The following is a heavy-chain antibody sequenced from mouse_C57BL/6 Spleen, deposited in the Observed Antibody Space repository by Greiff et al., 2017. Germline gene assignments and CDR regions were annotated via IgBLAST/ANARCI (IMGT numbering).Heavy chain of an antibody. Sequence: VQLQQPGAELVRPGTSVKLSCKASGYTFTSYWMHWVKQRPGQGLEWIGVIDPSDSYTNYNQKFKGKATLTVDTSSSTAYMQLSSLTSEDSAVXYCATAQASAWFAYWGQGTLVTVSA. CDR2: IDPSDSYT. CDR3: ATAQASAWFAY. D-gene: IGHD3-2*02. J-gene: IGHJ3*01. CDR1: GYTFTSYW. V-gene: IGHV1-59*01.